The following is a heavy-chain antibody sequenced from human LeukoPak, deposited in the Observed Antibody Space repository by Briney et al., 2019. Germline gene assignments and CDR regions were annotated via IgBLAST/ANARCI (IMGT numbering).Heavy chain of an antibody. V-gene: IGHV3-48*01. CDR3: ARDLYRIVVVPHYFDY. D-gene: IGHD3-22*01. J-gene: IGHJ4*02. CDR2: ISSSSSTI. CDR1: GFTFSDYS. Sequence: GGSLRLSCAASGFTFSDYSMNWVRQAPGKGLEWISYISSSSSTIYYADSVKGRFTISRDNAKKSLYMQMNSLRAEDTAVYYCARDLYRIVVVPHYFDYWGQGTLVTVSS.